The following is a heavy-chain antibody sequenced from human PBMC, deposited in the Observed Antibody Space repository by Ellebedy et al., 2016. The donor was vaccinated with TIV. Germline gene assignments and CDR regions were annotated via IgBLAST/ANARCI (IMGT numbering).Heavy chain of an antibody. D-gene: IGHD4-17*01. CDR2: IYQDGSQK. J-gene: IGHJ5*01. CDR1: GVSFRNYW. CDR3: ARRGSYGDYAVQVNNWFDS. Sequence: PGGSLRLSCAASGVSFRNYWMGWVRQAPGKGLEWVANIYQDGSQKYYADSVEGRFTISRDNAQNSLYLQMKSLRVDDTAVYYCARRGSYGDYAVQVNNWFDSWGQGTPVTVSP. V-gene: IGHV3-7*01.